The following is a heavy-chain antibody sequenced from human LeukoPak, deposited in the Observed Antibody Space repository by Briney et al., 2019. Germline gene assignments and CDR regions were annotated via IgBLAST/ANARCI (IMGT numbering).Heavy chain of an antibody. CDR1: GFTFSSYG. J-gene: IGHJ4*02. CDR2: IRYDGSNK. CDR3: ATYDSSGYFH. D-gene: IGHD3-22*01. Sequence: PGGSLRLSCAASGFTFSSYGMHWVRQAPGKGLEWVAFIRYDGSNKYYADSVRGRFTIPRDNSKNTLYLQMNTLRAEDTAVYYCATYDSSGYFHWGQGTLVTVSS. V-gene: IGHV3-30*02.